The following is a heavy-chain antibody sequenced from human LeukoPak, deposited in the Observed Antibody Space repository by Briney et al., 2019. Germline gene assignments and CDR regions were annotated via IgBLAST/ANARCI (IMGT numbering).Heavy chain of an antibody. Sequence: GGSLRLSCAASGFTFSSYAMSWVRQAPGKGLEWVSAISGSGGSTYYADSVKGRFTISRDNSKNMLYLQMNSLRAEDTAVYYCAKDKQFRIAAAPDYWGQGTLVTVSS. J-gene: IGHJ4*02. CDR3: AKDKQFRIAAAPDY. V-gene: IGHV3-23*01. D-gene: IGHD6-13*01. CDR2: ISGSGGST. CDR1: GFTFSSYA.